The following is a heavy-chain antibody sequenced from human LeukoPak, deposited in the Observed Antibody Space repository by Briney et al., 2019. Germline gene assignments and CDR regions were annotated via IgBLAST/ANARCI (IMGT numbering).Heavy chain of an antibody. D-gene: IGHD6-13*01. V-gene: IGHV3-23*01. CDR3: AKPPHSSSWYMSPSFDY. Sequence: GGSLRLSCAASGFTFSSYWMSWVRQAPGKGLEWVSAISGSGGSTYYADSVKGRFTISRDNSKNTLYLQMNSLRAEDTAVYYCAKPPHSSSWYMSPSFDYWGQGTLVTVSS. J-gene: IGHJ4*02. CDR1: GFTFSSYW. CDR2: ISGSGGST.